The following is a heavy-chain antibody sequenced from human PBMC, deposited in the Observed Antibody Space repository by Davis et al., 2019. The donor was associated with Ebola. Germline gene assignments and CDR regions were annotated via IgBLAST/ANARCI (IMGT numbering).Heavy chain of an antibody. Sequence: GESLEISCAASGFTFDDYTMHWVRQAPGKGLEWVSLISWDGGSTYYADSVKGRFTISRDNSKNSLYLQMNSLRTEDTALYYCAKGHQDYGMDVWGQGTTVTVSS. J-gene: IGHJ6*02. CDR2: ISWDGGST. CDR3: AKGHQDYGMDV. CDR1: GFTFDDYT. V-gene: IGHV3-43*01.